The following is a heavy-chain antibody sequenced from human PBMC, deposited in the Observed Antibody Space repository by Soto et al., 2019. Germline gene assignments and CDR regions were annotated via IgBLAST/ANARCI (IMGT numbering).Heavy chain of an antibody. CDR2: INHSGST. D-gene: IGHD5-12*01. Sequence: SETLSLTCAVYGGSFSGYYWSWIRQPPGKGLEWIGEINHSGSTNYNPSLKSRVTISVDTSKNQFSLKLSSVTAADTAVYYCARVGIVATNASPVDYWGQGTLVTVSS. CDR3: ARVGIVATNASPVDY. V-gene: IGHV4-34*01. J-gene: IGHJ4*02. CDR1: GGSFSGYY.